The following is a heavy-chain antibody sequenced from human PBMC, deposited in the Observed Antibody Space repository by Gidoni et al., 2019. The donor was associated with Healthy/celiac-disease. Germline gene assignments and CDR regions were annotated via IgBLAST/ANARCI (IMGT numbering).Heavy chain of an antibody. Sequence: QMQLVQSGPEVKTPGTSVKVSCKASGFTFTSSAMQWVRQARGQRLEWIGWIVVGSGNTNYAQKFQERVTITRDMSTSTAYMELSSLRSEDTAVYYCAAAAGSGYYGSGKGFDPWGQGTLVTVSS. CDR1: GFTFTSSA. V-gene: IGHV1-58*02. J-gene: IGHJ5*02. CDR2: IVVGSGNT. CDR3: AAAAGSGYYGSGKGFDP. D-gene: IGHD3-10*01.